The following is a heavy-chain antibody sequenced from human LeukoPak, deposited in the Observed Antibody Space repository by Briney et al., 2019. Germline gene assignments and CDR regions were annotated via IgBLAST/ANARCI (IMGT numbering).Heavy chain of an antibody. CDR3: ATFSEGWSTRAFDY. J-gene: IGHJ4*02. V-gene: IGHV1-24*01. Sequence: GASVKVSCKVSGYTLTELSMHWVRQAPGKGLEWMGGFDPEDSETIYAQKFQGRVTMTEDTSTDTAYMELSSLRSEDTAVYYRATFSEGWSTRAFDYWGQGTLVTVSS. D-gene: IGHD2-15*01. CDR1: GYTLTELS. CDR2: FDPEDSET.